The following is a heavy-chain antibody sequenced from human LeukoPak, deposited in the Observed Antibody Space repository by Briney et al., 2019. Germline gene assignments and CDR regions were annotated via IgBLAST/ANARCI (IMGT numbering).Heavy chain of an antibody. V-gene: IGHV5-51*01. Sequence: GESLKISFKGSGYRFTSYWIGWGRRMPGKGRGWRGIIYPGDSDTRYSPSFQGQVTISADKSISTAYLQWSSLKASDTAMYYCARRSTGFDYWGQETLVTVSS. D-gene: IGHD5/OR15-5a*01. J-gene: IGHJ4*02. CDR3: ARRSTGFDY. CDR1: GYRFTSYW. CDR2: IYPGDSDT.